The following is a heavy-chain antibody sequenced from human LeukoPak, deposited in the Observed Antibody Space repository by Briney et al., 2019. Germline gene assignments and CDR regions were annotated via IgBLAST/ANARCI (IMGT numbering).Heavy chain of an antibody. V-gene: IGHV4-39*07. CDR2: IYYSGST. CDR1: GGSINSSSYY. D-gene: IGHD3-22*01. Sequence: SETLSLTCTVSGGSINSSSYYWGWIRQPPGKGLEWIGSIYYSGSTYYNPSLKSRVTISVDTSKNQFSLKLTSVTAADTAVYYCTRAASSGPLFTYHMDVWGKGTTVTVSS. CDR3: TRAASSGPLFTYHMDV. J-gene: IGHJ6*03.